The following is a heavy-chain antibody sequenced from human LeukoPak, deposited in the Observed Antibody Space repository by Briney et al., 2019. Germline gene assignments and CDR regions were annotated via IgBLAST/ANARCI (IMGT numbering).Heavy chain of an antibody. CDR1: GFTFSSYA. J-gene: IGHJ4*02. D-gene: IGHD2-21*02. Sequence: QPGRSLRLSCAASGFTFSSYAMHWVRQAPGKGLEWAAVISYDGSNKYYADSVKGRFTISRDNSKNTLYLQMNSLRAEDTAVYYCARDSVPKGDPFDYWGQGTLVTVSS. CDR3: ARDSVPKGDPFDY. CDR2: ISYDGSNK. V-gene: IGHV3-30*04.